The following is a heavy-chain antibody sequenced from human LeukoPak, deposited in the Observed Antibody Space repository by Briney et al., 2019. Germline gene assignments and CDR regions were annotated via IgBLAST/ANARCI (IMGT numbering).Heavy chain of an antibody. CDR2: ISGSGSDT. D-gene: IGHD6-13*01. CDR3: ANVIIVAAGYEYFQH. Sequence: GGSLRLSRAASGFTFSHYAMSWVRQAPGKGLERVSGISGSGSDTFYADSVKGRFTISGDNSKNTLYLQMSSLRAEDTAVYYCANVIIVAAGYEYFQHWGQGTLVSVSS. CDR1: GFTFSHYA. V-gene: IGHV3-23*01. J-gene: IGHJ1*01.